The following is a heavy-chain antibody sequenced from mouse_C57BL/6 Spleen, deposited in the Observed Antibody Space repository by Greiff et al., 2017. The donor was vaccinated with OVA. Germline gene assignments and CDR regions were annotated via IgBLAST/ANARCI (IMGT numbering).Heavy chain of an antibody. Sequence: EVKLLESGGDLVKPGGSLTLSCAASGFTFSSYGMSWVRQTPDKRLEWVATISSGGSYTYYPDSVKGRFTISRDNAKNTLYMQMSSLKSEDTAMYYCARHGNYYFDYWGQGTTLTVSS. CDR3: ARHGNYYFDY. CDR1: GFTFSSYG. V-gene: IGHV5-6*01. J-gene: IGHJ2*01. D-gene: IGHD2-1*01. CDR2: ISSGGSYT.